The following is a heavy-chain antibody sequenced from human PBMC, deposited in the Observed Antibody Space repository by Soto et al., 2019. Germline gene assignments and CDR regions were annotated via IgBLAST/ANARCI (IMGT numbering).Heavy chain of an antibody. D-gene: IGHD3-10*01. J-gene: IGHJ4*02. CDR2: INAGNGNT. CDR1: GYTFTSYA. Sequence: QVQLVQSGAEVKKPGASVKVSCKASGYTFTSYAMHWVRQAPGQRLEWMGWINAGNGNTKYSQKFQGRVTITRDTSASTAYMELSSLRSEDTAVYYCARAGSTMVRGVIIDYWGQGTLVTVSS. CDR3: ARAGSTMVRGVIIDY. V-gene: IGHV1-3*01.